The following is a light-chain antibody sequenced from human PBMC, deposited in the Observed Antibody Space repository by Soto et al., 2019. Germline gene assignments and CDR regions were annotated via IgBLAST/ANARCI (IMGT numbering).Light chain of an antibody. CDR3: EQGYAIPFT. CDR1: QTINNY. V-gene: IGKV1-39*01. CDR2: TAS. Sequence: DIQMTQSPSSLSASVGDRVSITCRASQTINNYLNWFQQKPGEAPNLLIYTASTLQSGVPSRFSGSGSGTDFTLTISNLQPDDFATYYCEQGYAIPFTFGQGTRLEI. J-gene: IGKJ5*01.